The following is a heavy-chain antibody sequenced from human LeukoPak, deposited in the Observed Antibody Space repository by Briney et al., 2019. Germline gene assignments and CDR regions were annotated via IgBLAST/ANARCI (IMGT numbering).Heavy chain of an antibody. CDR2: IRYDGSNK. J-gene: IGHJ4*02. CDR1: GFTFSSYG. D-gene: IGHD5-12*01. V-gene: IGHV3-30*02. CDR3: ARGPPVVATILGGDDY. Sequence: GGSLRLSCAASGFTFSSYGMHWVRQAPGKGLEWVAFIRYDGSNKYYADSVKGRFTISRDNSKNTLYLQMNSLRAEDTAVYYCARGPPVVATILGGDDYWGQGTLVTVSS.